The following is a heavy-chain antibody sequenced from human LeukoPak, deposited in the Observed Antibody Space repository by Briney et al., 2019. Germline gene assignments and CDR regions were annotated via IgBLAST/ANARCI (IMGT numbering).Heavy chain of an antibody. CDR2: TYYRSNWYN. V-gene: IGHV6-1*01. CDR1: GDSVFSNSS. J-gene: IGHJ3*02. D-gene: IGHD5-18*01. Sequence: SQTLSLTCAVSGDSVFSNSSWNWIRQSPSRGLEWLGRTYYRSNWYNDYGVSVKSRININPDTSKNLFSPQLSSVTPEDTAVYYCVRGGQGDGHSADEGFDIWGQGTMVTVS. CDR3: VRGGQGDGHSADEGFDI.